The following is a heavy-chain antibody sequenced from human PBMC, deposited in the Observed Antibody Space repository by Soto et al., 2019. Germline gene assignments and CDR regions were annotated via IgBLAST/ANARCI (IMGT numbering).Heavy chain of an antibody. V-gene: IGHV3-13*01. CDR1: GFTFSSYD. Sequence: GGSLRLSCAASGFTFSSYDMHWVRQATGKGLEWVSAIGTAGDTYYPGSVKGRFTISRENAKNSLYLQMNSLRAGDTAVYYSARVLSPPYYDFWSGYYRFGHYGMDVWGQGTTVTVSS. J-gene: IGHJ6*02. D-gene: IGHD3-3*01. CDR3: ARVLSPPYYDFWSGYYRFGHYGMDV. CDR2: IGTAGDT.